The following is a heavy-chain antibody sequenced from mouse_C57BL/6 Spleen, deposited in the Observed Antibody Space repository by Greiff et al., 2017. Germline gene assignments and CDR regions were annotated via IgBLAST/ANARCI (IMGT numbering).Heavy chain of an antibody. D-gene: IGHD2-1*01. J-gene: IGHJ2*01. CDR3: ARELGYNVNYGYYFAY. Sequence: EVKLMESGGGLVKPGGSLKLSCAASGFTFSSYAMSWVRQTPEKRLEWVANISDGGSYTYYPDTVKGRFTISRDNAKNNLYLQMSHLKFEDTAMYYSARELGYNVNYGYYFAYWGQGTTLTVSS. CDR2: ISDGGSYT. CDR1: GFTFSSYA. V-gene: IGHV5-4*01.